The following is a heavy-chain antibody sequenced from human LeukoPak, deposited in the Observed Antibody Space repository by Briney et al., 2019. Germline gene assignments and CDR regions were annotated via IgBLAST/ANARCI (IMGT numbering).Heavy chain of an antibody. Sequence: ASVKVSCKASGGTFSTYAITWVRQAPGQGLEWMGGLIPNFGTARGAQKFQGRVTITADESTSTAYMELSSLRSEDTAVYYCARVRVSGVDFGDYDEVFWGQGTLVTVSS. V-gene: IGHV1-69*13. D-gene: IGHD4-17*01. CDR1: GGTFSTYA. CDR3: ARVRVSGVDFGDYDEVF. J-gene: IGHJ4*02. CDR2: LIPNFGTA.